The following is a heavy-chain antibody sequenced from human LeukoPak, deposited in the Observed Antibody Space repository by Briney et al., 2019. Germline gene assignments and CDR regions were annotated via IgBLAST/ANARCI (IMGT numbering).Heavy chain of an antibody. CDR1: GFTFSSYG. J-gene: IGHJ4*02. Sequence: GGSLRLSCAASGFTFSSYGMHWVRQAPGKGLEWVAFIRYDGSNKYYADSVKGRFTISRDNSKNTLYLQMNSLRAEDTAVYYCARGTYISGWYPDYWGQGTRVTVSS. CDR3: ARGTYISGWYPDY. CDR2: IRYDGSNK. V-gene: IGHV3-30*02. D-gene: IGHD6-19*01.